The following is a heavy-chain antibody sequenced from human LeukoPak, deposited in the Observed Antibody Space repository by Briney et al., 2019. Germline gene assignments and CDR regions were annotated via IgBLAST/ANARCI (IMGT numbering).Heavy chain of an antibody. Sequence: GGSLRLSCAASGFTFSSYAMSWVRQAPGKGLEWVSAISGSGGSTYYADSVKGRFAISRDNSKESLYLQMNSLRTEDTAFYYCAKESSYYYASGSLGYWGQGTLVTVSS. J-gene: IGHJ4*02. V-gene: IGHV3-23*01. D-gene: IGHD3-10*01. CDR1: GFTFSSYA. CDR3: AKESSYYYASGSLGY. CDR2: ISGSGGST.